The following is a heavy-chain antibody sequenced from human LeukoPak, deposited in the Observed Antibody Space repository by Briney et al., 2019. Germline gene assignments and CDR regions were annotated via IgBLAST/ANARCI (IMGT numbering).Heavy chain of an antibody. J-gene: IGHJ4*02. CDR2: ISSNGGST. Sequence: GGSLRLSCAASGFTFSSYAMHWVRQAPGKGLEYVSAISSNGGSTYYANSVKGRFTISRDNTKNTLYLQMNSLRAEDTAVYYCAILFGYYYDSSGYYRWGQGTLVTVSS. CDR3: AILFGYYYDSSGYYR. D-gene: IGHD3-22*01. V-gene: IGHV3-64*01. CDR1: GFTFSSYA.